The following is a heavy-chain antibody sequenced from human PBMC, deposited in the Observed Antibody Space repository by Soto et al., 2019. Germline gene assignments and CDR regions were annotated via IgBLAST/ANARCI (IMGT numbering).Heavy chain of an antibody. CDR1: GYTFTGYY. D-gene: IGHD2-2*01. Sequence: QVQLVQSGAEVKKPGASVKVSCKASGYTFTGYYMHWVRQAPGQGLEWMGWINPNSGGTNYAQKFQGRVTMTRDTSISTAYMELSRLRSDATAVYYCARGIEDCSSTSCYGNWFDPWGQGTLVTFSS. V-gene: IGHV1-2*02. CDR3: ARGIEDCSSTSCYGNWFDP. J-gene: IGHJ5*02. CDR2: INPNSGGT.